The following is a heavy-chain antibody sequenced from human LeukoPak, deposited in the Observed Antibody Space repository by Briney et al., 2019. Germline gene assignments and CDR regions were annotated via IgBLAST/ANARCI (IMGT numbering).Heavy chain of an antibody. CDR3: ARVSARASVRGYYDSSGYYPTLEYYSDY. V-gene: IGHV4-59*01. CDR2: IYYSGST. J-gene: IGHJ4*02. D-gene: IGHD3-22*01. CDR1: GGSISSYY. Sequence: SETLSLTCTVSGGSISSYYWSWIRQPPGKGLEWIGYIYYSGSTNYNPSLKSRVTISVDTSKNQFSLKLSSVTAADTAVYYCARVSARASVRGYYDSSGYYPTLEYYSDYWGQGTLVTVSS.